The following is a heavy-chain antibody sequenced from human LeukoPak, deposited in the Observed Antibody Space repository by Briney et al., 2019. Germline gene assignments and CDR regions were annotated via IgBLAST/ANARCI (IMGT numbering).Heavy chain of an antibody. Sequence: GASVKVSCKASGYTFISYYMHWVRQAPGQGLEWMGGIIPIFGTANYAQKFQGRVTITADESTSTAYMELSSLRSEDTAVYYCARGQYYYDSSGYSDYWGQGTLVTVSS. D-gene: IGHD3-22*01. CDR3: ARGQYYYDSSGYSDY. V-gene: IGHV1-69*13. CDR1: GYTFISYY. J-gene: IGHJ4*02. CDR2: IIPIFGTA.